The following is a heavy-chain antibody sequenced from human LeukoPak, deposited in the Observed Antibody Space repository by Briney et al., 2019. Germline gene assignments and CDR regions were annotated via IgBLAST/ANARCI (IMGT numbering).Heavy chain of an antibody. Sequence: GESLKISCQVSGYSFTNYWIVWVRQMPRKGLEWMGIIYPGDSDTKYSPSFQGQVTFSADKSINIVYLQWSSLKASDTAMYYCARQGTGYSFDYWGQGTLVTVSS. V-gene: IGHV5-51*01. J-gene: IGHJ4*02. CDR3: ARQGTGYSFDY. CDR2: IYPGDSDT. CDR1: GYSFTNYW. D-gene: IGHD2-8*02.